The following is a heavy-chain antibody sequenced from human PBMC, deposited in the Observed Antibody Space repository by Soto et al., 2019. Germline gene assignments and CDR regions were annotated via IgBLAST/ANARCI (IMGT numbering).Heavy chain of an antibody. Sequence: HGESLKISCKGSGYSFTSYWIGWVRQMPGKGLEWMGLIYPGDSDTRYSPSFQGQVTISADKSISTAYLQWSSLKASDTAMYYCARQKLGRDDAFDIWGQGTMVTVSS. J-gene: IGHJ3*02. CDR3: ARQKLGRDDAFDI. V-gene: IGHV5-51*01. CDR1: GYSFTSYW. CDR2: IYPGDSDT. D-gene: IGHD7-27*01.